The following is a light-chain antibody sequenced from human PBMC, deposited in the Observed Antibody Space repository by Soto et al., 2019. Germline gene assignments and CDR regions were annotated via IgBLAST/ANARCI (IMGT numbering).Light chain of an antibody. CDR1: QNINRD. CDR3: HQYNKWPPRYT. Sequence: EIVMTQSPATLSVSPGERATLSSRASQNINRDLAWYQQTPGQAPRLLIYGASTRATGIPARFSGGGSGTEFTLTISSLQSEDFAVYYCHQYNKWPPRYTFGQGTKLEIK. CDR2: GAS. V-gene: IGKV3-15*01. J-gene: IGKJ2*01.